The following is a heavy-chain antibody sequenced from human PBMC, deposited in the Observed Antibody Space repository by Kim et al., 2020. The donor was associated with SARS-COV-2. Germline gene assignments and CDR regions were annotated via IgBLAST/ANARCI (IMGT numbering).Heavy chain of an antibody. CDR3: ARHFTMVREENWFDP. V-gene: IGHV5-51*01. D-gene: IGHD3-10*01. J-gene: IGHJ5*02. Sequence: PSFQGQVTISADKSISTAYLQWSSLKASDTAMYYCARHFTMVREENWFDPWGQGTLVTVSS.